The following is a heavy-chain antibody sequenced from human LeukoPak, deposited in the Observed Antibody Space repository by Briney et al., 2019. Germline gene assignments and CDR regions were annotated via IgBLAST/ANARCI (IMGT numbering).Heavy chain of an antibody. CDR1: GLTFSSYS. CDR2: IRSSGTEM. CDR3: VRDQTWSFDS. J-gene: IGHJ4*02. D-gene: IGHD2-8*02. Sequence: GSLRLSCAASGLTFSSYSMNWVRQAPGKGLEWLSNIRSSGTEMYYAESVKGRFTISRDNAKNSLFLQMNSLRVEDTAVYYCVRDQTWSFDSWGQGTLVTVSS. V-gene: IGHV3-48*01.